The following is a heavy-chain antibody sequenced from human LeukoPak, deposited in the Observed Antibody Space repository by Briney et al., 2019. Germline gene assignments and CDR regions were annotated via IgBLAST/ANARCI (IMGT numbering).Heavy chain of an antibody. J-gene: IGHJ4*02. D-gene: IGHD3-22*01. CDR1: GGSISSYY. Sequence: KASETLSLTCTVSGGSISSYYWSWIRQPPGKGLEWIGYIYYSGSTNYNPSLKSRVTISIDTSKNQFSLKLSSVTAADTAVYYCARLGGITMTVDYWGQGTLVTVSS. CDR3: ARLGGITMTVDY. V-gene: IGHV4-59*01. CDR2: IYYSGST.